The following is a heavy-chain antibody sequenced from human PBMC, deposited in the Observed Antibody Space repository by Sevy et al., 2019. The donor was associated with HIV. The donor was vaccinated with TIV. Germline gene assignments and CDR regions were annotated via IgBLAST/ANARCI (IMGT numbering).Heavy chain of an antibody. CDR3: ARDRAHGSEDYGDYYFDY. V-gene: IGHV3-7*01. D-gene: IGHD4-17*01. CDR1: GFTFSTYW. J-gene: IGHJ4*02. CDR2: IKYDGSEK. Sequence: GGSLRLSCAASGFTFSTYWMTWVRQAPGTGLEWVANIKYDGSEKYYVDSVKGRFTISRDNAKNSLYLQMNSLRAEDTAVYYCARDRAHGSEDYGDYYFDYWGQGTLVTVSS.